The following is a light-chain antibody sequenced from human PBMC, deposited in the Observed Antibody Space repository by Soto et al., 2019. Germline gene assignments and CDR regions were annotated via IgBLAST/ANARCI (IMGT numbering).Light chain of an antibody. CDR1: QSVSSN. V-gene: IGKV3-15*01. CDR3: QQYNNWPPAWT. CDR2: GAS. Sequence: EIVMTQSPATLSVSPGERATLSCRASQSVSSNLAWYQQKPGQAPRLLIYGASTRATGIPARFSGSGSGTEFTLTISILQPEDFAVYYCQQYNNWPPAWTFGQGTKVEIK. J-gene: IGKJ1*01.